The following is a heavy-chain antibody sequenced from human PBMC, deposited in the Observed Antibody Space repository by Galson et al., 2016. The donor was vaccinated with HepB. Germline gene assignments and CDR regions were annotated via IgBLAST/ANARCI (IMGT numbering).Heavy chain of an antibody. CDR2: IWRDGNNK. V-gene: IGHV3-33*01. CDR3: ARDLGDGSHFTFDL. CDR1: GFTFSSYG. J-gene: IGHJ4*02. D-gene: IGHD1-26*01. Sequence: SLRLSCAASGFTFSSYGMHWVRQAPGKGLEWVAVIWRDGNNKYYADSVKGRFTMSRDNSKNMAYLQMNNLRPDDTALYYCARDLGDGSHFTFDLWGQGTLVTVSS.